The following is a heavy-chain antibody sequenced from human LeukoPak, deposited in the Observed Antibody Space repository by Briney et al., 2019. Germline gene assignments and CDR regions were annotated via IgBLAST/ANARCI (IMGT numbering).Heavy chain of an antibody. Sequence: ASVKVSCKASGYTFTSYDITWVRQATGQGLEWMGWMNPNSGNTGQAQKFQGGFTMTRDTSISTAYMELSSLRFEDTAVYYCARAYCSGSGCYTYWAVDYWGQGTLVTVSS. J-gene: IGHJ4*02. CDR1: GYTFTSYD. CDR2: MNPNSGNT. CDR3: ARAYCSGSGCYTYWAVDY. D-gene: IGHD2-2*02. V-gene: IGHV1-8*01.